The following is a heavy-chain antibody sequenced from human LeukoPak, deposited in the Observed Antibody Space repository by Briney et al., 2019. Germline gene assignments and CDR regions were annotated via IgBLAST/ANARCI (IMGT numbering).Heavy chain of an antibody. CDR3: AGGFDYYYMDV. CDR2: IYYSGST. V-gene: IGHV4-39*01. D-gene: IGHD4-23*01. J-gene: IGHJ6*03. CDR1: GGSISSSGYY. Sequence: SETLSLTCTVSGGSISSSGYYWGWIRQPPGKGLEWIGSIYYSGSTYYNPSLKSRVTISVDTSKNQFSLKLSSVTAADTAVYYCAGGFDYYYMDVWGKGTTVTISS.